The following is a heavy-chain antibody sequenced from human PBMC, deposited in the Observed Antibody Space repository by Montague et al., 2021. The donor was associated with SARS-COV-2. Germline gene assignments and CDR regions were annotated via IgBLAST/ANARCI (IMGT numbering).Heavy chain of an antibody. J-gene: IGHJ4*02. CDR3: ARGDMVRGITYFDN. D-gene: IGHD3-10*01. V-gene: IGHV4-61*01. CDR2: IYYSGSA. Sequence: SETLSLTCSVSGGSVSSGSYYWSWIRQPPGKGLECIGYIYYSGSAYYNPYNPSLMSRATISIDTSKNQFSLNLNSVTAADTAVYYCARGDMVRGITYFDNWGQGSQVTVSS. CDR1: GGSVSSGSYY.